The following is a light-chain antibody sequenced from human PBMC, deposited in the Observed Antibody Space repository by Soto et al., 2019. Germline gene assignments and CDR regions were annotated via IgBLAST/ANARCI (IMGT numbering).Light chain of an antibody. CDR2: ATS. V-gene: IGKV1-27*01. Sequence: IQMTQSPSSLSASVGDTVTMSCRASQVSTSYVAWYQQKPVKPPKLLIYATSNLQSGVPSRFRGSGSGTDFSLTISSLQIEDVSTSYCQRYSGAPTWAFGQGTKVEI. CDR1: QVSTSY. J-gene: IGKJ1*01. CDR3: QRYSGAPTWA.